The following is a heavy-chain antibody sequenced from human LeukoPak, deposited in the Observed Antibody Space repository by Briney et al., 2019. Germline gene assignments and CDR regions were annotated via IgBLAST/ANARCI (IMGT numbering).Heavy chain of an antibody. V-gene: IGHV3-74*01. J-gene: IGHJ4*02. D-gene: IGHD4-23*01. CDR2: IASDGSST. CDR1: GFTFISYC. Sequence: GGSLRLSCAASGFTFISYCMNKVRQAPRKGLVWVSRIASDGSSTTYADSVKGRFSISRDNAKNTLYLQMNSLRVEDTAVYYCARGRPHGNDYWGQGTLVTVSS. CDR3: ARGRPHGNDY.